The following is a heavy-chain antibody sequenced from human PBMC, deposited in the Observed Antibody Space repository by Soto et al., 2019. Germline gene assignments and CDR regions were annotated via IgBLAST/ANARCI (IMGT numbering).Heavy chain of an antibody. CDR1: GFTFNNYA. V-gene: IGHV3-30-3*01. J-gene: IGHJ4*02. Sequence: XXSQRLSYDASGFTFNNYAMHWILQAPGEGLEWVALISFDGSNKYYANSVKGRFTISRDNSKNTLHLEMNSLRGEDTAVYYCARDMTTVTTCFDYWGQGTLVTVS. CDR3: ARDMTTVTTCFDY. CDR2: ISFDGSNK. D-gene: IGHD4-17*01.